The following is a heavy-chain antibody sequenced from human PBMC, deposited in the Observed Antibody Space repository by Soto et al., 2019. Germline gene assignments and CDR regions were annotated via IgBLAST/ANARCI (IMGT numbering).Heavy chain of an antibody. CDR2: IIPILGIA. CDR1: GGTFSSYT. Sequence: QVQLVQSGAEVKKPGSSVKVSCKASGGTFSSYTISWVRQAPGQGLEWMGRIIPILGIANYAQKFQGRVTITADNSTSTASMELSSLRSEDTAVYYCAREEYYYGSGAFFDYWGQGTLVTVSS. J-gene: IGHJ4*02. D-gene: IGHD3-10*01. CDR3: AREEYYYGSGAFFDY. V-gene: IGHV1-69*08.